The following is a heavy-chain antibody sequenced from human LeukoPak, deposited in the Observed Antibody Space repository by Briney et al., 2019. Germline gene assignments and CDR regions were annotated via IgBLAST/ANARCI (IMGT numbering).Heavy chain of an antibody. J-gene: IGHJ4*02. V-gene: IGHV1-18*01. Sequence: GAPVKVSCKASGYTFTSYGISWVRQAPGQGLEWMGWISAHNGDTNYAQKFQGRVSMTTDTPTSTGYMELRSLTSDDTAVYYCARDLKRTVGATTTSDYWGQGTLVTVSS. CDR3: ARDLKRTVGATTTSDY. D-gene: IGHD1-26*01. CDR2: ISAHNGDT. CDR1: GYTFTSYG.